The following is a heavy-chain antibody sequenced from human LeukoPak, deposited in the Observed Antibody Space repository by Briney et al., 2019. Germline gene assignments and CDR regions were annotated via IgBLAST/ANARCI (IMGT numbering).Heavy chain of an antibody. Sequence: SETLSLTCAVYGGSFSGYYWSWIRQPPGKGLEWIGEINHSGSTNYNPSLKSRVTISVDTSKNQFSLKLSSVTAADTAVFYCARHTPYYDILTGYYTNWFDPWGQGTLVTVSS. CDR2: INHSGST. D-gene: IGHD3-9*01. CDR3: ARHTPYYDILTGYYTNWFDP. V-gene: IGHV4-34*01. J-gene: IGHJ5*02. CDR1: GGSFSGYY.